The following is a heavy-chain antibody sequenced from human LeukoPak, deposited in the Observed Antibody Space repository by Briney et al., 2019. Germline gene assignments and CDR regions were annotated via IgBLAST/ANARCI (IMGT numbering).Heavy chain of an antibody. Sequence: PGGSLRLSCAASGFTFSGSAMHWVRQASGKGLEWVGRIKSKTDGGTADYAAPVKGRFTISRDDSKTTLYLQMNSLKTDDTAVYYCTTGLGDYWGQGTLVVVSS. D-gene: IGHD5-12*01. V-gene: IGHV3-15*01. CDR3: TTGLGDY. J-gene: IGHJ4*02. CDR2: IKSKTDGGTA. CDR1: GFTFSGSA.